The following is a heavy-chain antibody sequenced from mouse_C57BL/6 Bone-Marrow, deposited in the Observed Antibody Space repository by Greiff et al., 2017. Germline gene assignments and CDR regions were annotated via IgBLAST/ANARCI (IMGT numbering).Heavy chain of an antibody. V-gene: IGHV14-4*01. CDR3: TNQIYYDY. CDR2: IDPENGDT. D-gene: IGHD1-1*01. CDR1: GFNIKDDY. Sequence: EVQLQQSGAELVRPGASVKLSCTASGFNIKDDYMHWVKQRPEQGLEWIGWIDPENGDTEYASKFQGKATITADTSSNTAYLQLSSLTSEDTAVYDCTNQIYYDYWGQGTTLTVTS. J-gene: IGHJ2*01.